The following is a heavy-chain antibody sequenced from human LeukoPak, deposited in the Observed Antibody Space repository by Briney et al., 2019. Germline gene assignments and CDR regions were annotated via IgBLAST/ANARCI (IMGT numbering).Heavy chain of an antibody. Sequence: GGSLRLSCAASGFTFSNYWMSWVRQAPGKGLEWVAVISYDGSNKYYADSVKGRFTISRDNSKNTLYLQMNSLRAEDTAMYYCTRDQDGYFDCWGQGTLVTVSS. CDR3: TRDQDGYFDC. V-gene: IGHV3-30*03. J-gene: IGHJ4*02. D-gene: IGHD4-17*01. CDR2: ISYDGSNK. CDR1: GFTFSNYW.